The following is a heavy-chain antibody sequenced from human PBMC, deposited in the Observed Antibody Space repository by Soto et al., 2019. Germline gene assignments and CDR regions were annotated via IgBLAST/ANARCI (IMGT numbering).Heavy chain of an antibody. J-gene: IGHJ4*02. Sequence: GASVKVSCKASGGTFSSYAISWVRQAPGQGLEWMGGIIPIFGTANYAQKFQGRVTITADESTSTAYMELSSLRSEDTAVYYCASPWYYDSSGYYYFDYWGQGTLVTVYS. D-gene: IGHD3-22*01. CDR1: GGTFSSYA. CDR3: ASPWYYDSSGYYYFDY. V-gene: IGHV1-69*13. CDR2: IIPIFGTA.